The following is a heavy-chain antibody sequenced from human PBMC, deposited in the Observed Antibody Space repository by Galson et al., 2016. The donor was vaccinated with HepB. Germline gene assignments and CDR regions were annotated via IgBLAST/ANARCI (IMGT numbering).Heavy chain of an antibody. CDR3: ARAGIGGAGRGTVNDQ. Sequence: SETLSLTCTVSGVSMTYYYWNWIRQPPGKGLEWIGYISNSGSTNYNPSLKSRVPISIDTSKNRFSLKLTSLTAVDTAVYYCARAGIGGAGRGTVNDQWGQGTLVTVSS. CDR1: GVSMTYYY. J-gene: IGHJ4*01. CDR2: ISNSGST. D-gene: IGHD3-10*01. V-gene: IGHV4-4*08.